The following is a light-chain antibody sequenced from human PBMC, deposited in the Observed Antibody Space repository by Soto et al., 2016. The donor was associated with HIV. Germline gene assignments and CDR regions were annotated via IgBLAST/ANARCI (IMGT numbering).Light chain of an antibody. Sequence: SYELTQPPSVSVSPGQTASITCSGEKLGEKYACWYQQKPGQSPVLVIYQDSKRPSGIPERFSGSNSGNTATLTISGTQAMDEADYYRQVWDSSSYVFGTGTKVTVL. J-gene: IGLJ1*01. CDR1: KLGEKY. V-gene: IGLV3-1*01. CDR2: QDS. CDR3: QVWDSSSYV.